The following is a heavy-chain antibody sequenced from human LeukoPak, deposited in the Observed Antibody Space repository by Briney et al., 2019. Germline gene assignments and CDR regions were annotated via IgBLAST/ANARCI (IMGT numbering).Heavy chain of an antibody. V-gene: IGHV3-7*01. J-gene: IGHJ5*02. CDR1: GFNFNTYW. Sequence: GGSLRLSCAASGFNFNTYWMGWVRQAPGKGLEWVANIKQDGSEKYYVDSVKGRFTISRDNAKKSMYLQMNSLRADDTAVYYCSRPLMYYYGSETYFWFDPWGQGSQVSVSS. CDR3: SRPLMYYYGSETYFWFDP. CDR2: IKQDGSEK. D-gene: IGHD3-10*01.